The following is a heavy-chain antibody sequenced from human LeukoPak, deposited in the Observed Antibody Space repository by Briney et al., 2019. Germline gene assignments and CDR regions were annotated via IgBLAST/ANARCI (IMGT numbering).Heavy chain of an antibody. CDR2: INWKGGST. D-gene: IGHD3-10*01. J-gene: IGHJ4*02. Sequence: GGSLRLSCAASGFTFDDYGMSWVRQAPGKGLEGVSGINWKGGSTGYADSVKGRFTISRDNAKNSLYLQMNSLRAADTALYHCARTPLGSGSYDYWGQGTLVTVSS. CDR3: ARTPLGSGSYDY. CDR1: GFTFDDYG. V-gene: IGHV3-20*01.